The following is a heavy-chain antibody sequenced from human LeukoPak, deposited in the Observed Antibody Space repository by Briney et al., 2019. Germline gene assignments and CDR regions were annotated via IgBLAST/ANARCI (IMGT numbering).Heavy chain of an antibody. Sequence: GGSLRLSCAASGFTFSSYWMHWVRQDPGKGLMWVSRINSDGSRTTYADSVRGRFTISRDNAKSTLYLQMNSLRAEDTAVYYCARVRDDYTYFDCWGQGTLVTVSS. CDR2: INSDGSRT. V-gene: IGHV3-74*01. J-gene: IGHJ4*02. CDR1: GFTFSSYW. CDR3: ARVRDDYTYFDC. D-gene: IGHD4-11*01.